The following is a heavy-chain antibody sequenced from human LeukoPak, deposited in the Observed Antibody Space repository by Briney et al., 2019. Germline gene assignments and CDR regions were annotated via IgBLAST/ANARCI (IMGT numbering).Heavy chain of an antibody. CDR2: IIPIFGTA. CDR1: GGTFSSYA. Sequence: SVKVSCKASGGTFSSYAISWVRQAPGQGLEWMGGIIPIFGTANYAQKFQGRVTITADESTSTAYTELSSLRSEDTAVYYCARDYGDYETFDYWGQGTLVTVSS. D-gene: IGHD4-17*01. J-gene: IGHJ4*02. CDR3: ARDYGDYETFDY. V-gene: IGHV1-69*13.